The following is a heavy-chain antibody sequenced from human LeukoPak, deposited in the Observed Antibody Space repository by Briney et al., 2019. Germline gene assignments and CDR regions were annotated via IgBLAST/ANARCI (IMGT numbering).Heavy chain of an antibody. V-gene: IGHV3-48*01. CDR1: GFTFSSYS. CDR3: TRDQEGSDY. Sequence: GGSLRLSCVASGFTFSSYSMNWVRQAPGKELEWVSYITRSSSAKFYADSVKGRFTISRDNAENLLYLQMNSLRAEDTAVYYCTRDQEGSDYWGQGTLVTVSS. J-gene: IGHJ4*02. CDR2: ITRSSSAK.